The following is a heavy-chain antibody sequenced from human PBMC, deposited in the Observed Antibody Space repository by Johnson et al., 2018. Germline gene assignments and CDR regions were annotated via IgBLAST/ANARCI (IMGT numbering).Heavy chain of an antibody. V-gene: IGHV5-51*01. J-gene: IGHJ3*02. CDR1: GYSFTSYW. D-gene: IGHD3-16*01. CDR2: IYPGDSDT. CDR3: ARRLLVPVGWTSGNQVPTGRWGFDI. Sequence: VQLVQSGAEVKKPGESLKISCKGSGYSFTSYWIGWVRQMPGKGLEWMGIIYPGDSDTRYSPSFQGQVTISADKSISTAYLPWGSLKASETAMYYCARRLLVPVGWTSGNQVPTGRWGFDIWGQGTMVTVSS.